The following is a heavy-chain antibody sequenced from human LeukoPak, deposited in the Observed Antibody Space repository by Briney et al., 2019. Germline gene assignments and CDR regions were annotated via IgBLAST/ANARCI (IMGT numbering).Heavy chain of an antibody. V-gene: IGHV3-48*01. CDR1: KFTFSDYG. D-gene: IGHD6-13*01. CDR2: ISSSSSTI. J-gene: IGHJ3*02. Sequence: GGSLRLSCAASKFTFSDYGMNWVRQAPGKGLEWVSYISSSSSTIYYGDSVKGRFTISRDNAENSLYLQMNSLRAEDTALYHCARARIAAAGDDAFDIWGQGTMVTVSS. CDR3: ARARIAAAGDDAFDI.